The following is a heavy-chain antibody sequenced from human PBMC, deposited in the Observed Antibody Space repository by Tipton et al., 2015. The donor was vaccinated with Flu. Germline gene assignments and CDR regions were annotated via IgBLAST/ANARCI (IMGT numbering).Heavy chain of an antibody. Sequence: QLVQSGGSLVQPGGSLRLSCAASGFTFNTYWMSWVRQAPGKGLEWIGNIHYSGSPHYNPSLKSRVTISVDTSKNQFSLRVSSVTAADTAVYYCARRDYSNYVSDPKNWFDPWGQGTLVTVSS. CDR1: GFTFNTYW. CDR2: IHYSGSP. V-gene: IGHV4-59*08. D-gene: IGHD4-11*01. J-gene: IGHJ5*02. CDR3: ARRDYSNYVSDPKNWFDP.